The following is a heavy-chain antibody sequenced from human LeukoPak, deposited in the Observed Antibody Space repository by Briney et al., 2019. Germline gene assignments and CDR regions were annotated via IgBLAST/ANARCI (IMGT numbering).Heavy chain of an antibody. CDR1: GYSFTSYG. CDR3: ARGAMLGYCSGGSCYTFDY. J-gene: IGHJ4*02. Sequence: ASVKVSCKASGYSFTSYGISWVRQAPGQGLEWMGWISAYNGNTNYAQKFQGRVTITADESTSTAYMELSSLRSEDTAVYYCARGAMLGYCSGGSCYTFDYWGQGTLVTVSS. D-gene: IGHD2-15*01. V-gene: IGHV1-18*01. CDR2: ISAYNGNT.